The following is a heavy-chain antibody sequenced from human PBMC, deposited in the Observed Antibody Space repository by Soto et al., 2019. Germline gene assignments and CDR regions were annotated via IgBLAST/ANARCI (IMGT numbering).Heavy chain of an antibody. CDR3: TQASSSICGTTVTTDF. V-gene: IGHV3-23*01. Sequence: GKGLEWVSAISGSGGGTYYADSVKGRFTISRDNSKNTLYLQMSSLRAEDTAVYCCTQASSSICGTTVTTDFWGQGTLVTVSS. CDR2: ISGSGGGT. D-gene: IGHD4-17*01. J-gene: IGHJ4*02.